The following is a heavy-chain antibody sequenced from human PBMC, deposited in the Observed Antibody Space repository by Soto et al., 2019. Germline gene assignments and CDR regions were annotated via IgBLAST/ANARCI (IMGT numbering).Heavy chain of an antibody. CDR1: GFTFSSYA. V-gene: IGHV3-23*01. CDR3: AKDSPADYYDSSGYLDY. D-gene: IGHD3-22*01. Sequence: PGGSLRLSCAASGFTFSSYAMSWVRQAPGKGLEWVSAISGSGGSTYYADSVKGRFTISRDSSKNTLYLQMNSLRAEDTAVYYCAKDSPADYYDSSGYLDYWGQGTLVTVSS. CDR2: ISGSGGST. J-gene: IGHJ4*02.